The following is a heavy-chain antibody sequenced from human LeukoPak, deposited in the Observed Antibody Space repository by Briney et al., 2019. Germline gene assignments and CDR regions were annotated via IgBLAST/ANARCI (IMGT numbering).Heavy chain of an antibody. CDR2: ISILNGNT. CDR3: ARDTYYYESGDGFEI. J-gene: IGHJ3*02. D-gene: IGHD3-22*01. Sequence: ASVKVSCKASGYSSTTYGINWVRQAPGQGIEWMGWISILNGNTHYAQKLQGRVTMTTDTSTSTAYMELKSLRSDDTAMYYCARDTYYYESGDGFEIWGQGTMVTVSS. CDR1: GYSSTTYG. V-gene: IGHV1-18*01.